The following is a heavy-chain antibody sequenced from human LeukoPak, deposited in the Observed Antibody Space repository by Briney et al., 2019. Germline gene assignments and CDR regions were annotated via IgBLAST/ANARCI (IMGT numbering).Heavy chain of an antibody. Sequence: PGRSLRLSCAASGFTFSSYAMHWVRQAPGKGLEWVAGISYDGSNKYYADSVTGRFTISRDNSKNTLYLQMNSLRAVDTAVYYCAREQTHYDILTGPGYWGQGTLVTVSS. CDR3: AREQTHYDILTGPGY. D-gene: IGHD3-9*01. J-gene: IGHJ4*02. CDR1: GFTFSSYA. CDR2: ISYDGSNK. V-gene: IGHV3-30*04.